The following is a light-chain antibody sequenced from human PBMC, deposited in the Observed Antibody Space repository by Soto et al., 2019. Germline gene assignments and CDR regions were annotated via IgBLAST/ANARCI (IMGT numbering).Light chain of an antibody. CDR3: QKYNSDPPFT. CDR2: AAS. V-gene: IGKV1-27*01. J-gene: IGKJ4*01. CDR1: QGISNY. Sequence: DIQMTQSPSSLSASVGDRVTITCRASQGISNYLAWYQQKPGKVPKLLIYAASTLQSGVPSRFSGSGSGTYFTLTIRSLQPEDVATYYCQKYNSDPPFTFGGGTKVEIK.